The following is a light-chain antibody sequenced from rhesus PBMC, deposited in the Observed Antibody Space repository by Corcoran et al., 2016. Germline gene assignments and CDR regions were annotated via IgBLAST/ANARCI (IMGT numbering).Light chain of an antibody. CDR3: QQYYSSPYS. Sequence: DIVVTQSPDSLVVSLGERVTINCKSSQSLLYSSNNKKYLAWHQQKPGQSAKLLIYWACTREYGVPNRFSGSGSGTDFTLTISGLQAEDVAVYYCQQYYSSPYSFGRGTKVEIK. V-gene: IGKV4-1*01. J-gene: IGKJ2*01. CDR2: WAC. CDR1: QSLLYSSNNKKY.